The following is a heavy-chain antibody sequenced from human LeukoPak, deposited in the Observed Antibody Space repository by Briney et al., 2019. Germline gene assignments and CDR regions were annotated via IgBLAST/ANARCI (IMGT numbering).Heavy chain of an antibody. CDR3: ARAYTYGLNY. V-gene: IGHV1-46*01. D-gene: IGHD5-18*01. Sequence: GASVMVSCKASGYTFTHYYMHWVRQVPGQGLEWMGTINPSGGSTSYAQKFQGRVTMTRDTSTSTVYMELSSLRTEDTAVFYCARAYTYGLNYWGQGTLVTVSS. CDR1: GYTFTHYY. J-gene: IGHJ4*02. CDR2: INPSGGST.